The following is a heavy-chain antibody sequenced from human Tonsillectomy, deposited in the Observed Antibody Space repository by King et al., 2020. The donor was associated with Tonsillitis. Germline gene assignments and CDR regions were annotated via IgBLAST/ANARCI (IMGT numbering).Heavy chain of an antibody. CDR1: GGSISSRNYY. D-gene: IGHD2-21*01. CDR2: IYYSGST. J-gene: IGHJ4*02. CDR3: ARRVYGDPLFDS. Sequence: QLQESGPGLVKPSETLSLTCTVSGGSISSRNYYWAWIRQPPGQGLEWIGTIYYSGSTYYKPSLKSRVTISVDTSKNQFSLKLSSVTAADTAVYYCARRVYGDPLFDSWGQGTLVTVSS. V-gene: IGHV4-39*07.